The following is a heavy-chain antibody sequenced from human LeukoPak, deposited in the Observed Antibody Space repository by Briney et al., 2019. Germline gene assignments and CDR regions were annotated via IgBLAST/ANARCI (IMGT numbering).Heavy chain of an antibody. D-gene: IGHD1/OR15-1a*01. J-gene: IGHJ3*02. V-gene: IGHV4-4*08. CDR2: IYTSGST. CDR1: GGSISSYY. Sequence: SETPSLTCTVSGGSISSYYWSWIRQPPGKGLEWIGRIYTSGSTNYNPSLKSRVTISVDTSKNQFSLKLSSVTAADTAVYYCARSGWNTDAFDIWGQGTMVTVSS. CDR3: ARSGWNTDAFDI.